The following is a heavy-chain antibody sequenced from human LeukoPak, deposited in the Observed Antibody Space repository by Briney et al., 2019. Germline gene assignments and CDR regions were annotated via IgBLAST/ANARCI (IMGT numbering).Heavy chain of an antibody. J-gene: IGHJ4*02. D-gene: IGHD3-22*01. CDR2: ISSSSSYI. V-gene: IGHV3-21*01. CDR3: ARDDSSPFDY. CDR1: GFTFSSYS. Sequence: AGGSPRLSCAASGFTFSSYSMNWVRQAPGKGLEWVSSISSSSSYIYYADSVKGRFTISRDNAKNSLYLQMNSLRAEDTAVYYCARDDSSPFDYWGQGTLVTVSS.